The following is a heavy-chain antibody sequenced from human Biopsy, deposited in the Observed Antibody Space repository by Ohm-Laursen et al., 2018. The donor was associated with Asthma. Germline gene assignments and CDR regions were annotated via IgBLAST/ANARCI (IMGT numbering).Heavy chain of an antibody. D-gene: IGHD1-26*01. CDR2: ISFDGTNR. Sequence: SLRLSCTASGFSFSNYGMHWVRQAPGKGLDWVAVISFDGTNRNYTDSVKGRFTISRDNSRNTLHLEMNSLRAEDTAVYFCAKEVFPGWELRRGPDSWSQGTLVTVSS. V-gene: IGHV3-30*18. J-gene: IGHJ4*02. CDR3: AKEVFPGWELRRGPDS. CDR1: GFSFSNYG.